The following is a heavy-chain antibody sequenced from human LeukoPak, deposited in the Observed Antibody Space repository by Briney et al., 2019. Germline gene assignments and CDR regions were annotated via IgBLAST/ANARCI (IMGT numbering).Heavy chain of an antibody. CDR2: IGTGGSIT. J-gene: IGHJ6*03. CDR1: GVTFSDYY. Sequence: GGSLRLSCAASGVTFSDYYMSWIRQAPGKRLQWVSYIGTGGSITYYADSVKGRFTISRDNAKNSLYLQMNSLRVEDTAVYYCASILEGYHYYMDVWGKGTTVTVSS. CDR3: ASILEGYHYYMDV. V-gene: IGHV3-11*04.